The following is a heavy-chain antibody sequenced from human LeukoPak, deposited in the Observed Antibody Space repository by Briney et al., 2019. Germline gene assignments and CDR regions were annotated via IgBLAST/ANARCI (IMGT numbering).Heavy chain of an antibody. J-gene: IGHJ3*02. D-gene: IGHD1-26*01. V-gene: IGHV4-34*01. CDR3: ARVISSGARDGFDI. Sequence: SETLSLTCAVYGGSFSAYYWSWIRQLPGKGLEWIGEINQSGRTNNNPSLKSRVTISVDTSKNRFSLQLGPVTAADTALYYCARVISSGARDGFDIWGRGTMVTVS. CDR1: GGSFSAYY. CDR2: INQSGRT.